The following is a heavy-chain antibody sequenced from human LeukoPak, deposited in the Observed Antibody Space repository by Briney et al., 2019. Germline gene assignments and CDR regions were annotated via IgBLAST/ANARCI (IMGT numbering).Heavy chain of an antibody. CDR2: MYPNSGNT. D-gene: IGHD3-3*01. V-gene: IGHV1-8*01. Sequence: ASVKVSCKASGYTFTSYDINWVRQATGQALEWMGWMYPNSGNTGYAQKFQGRVTMTRNTSISTAYMELSSLRSEDTAVYYCARVAFGRNYDFWSGYYTSIYYYYYMDVWGKGTTVTVSS. CDR3: ARVAFGRNYDFWSGYYTSIYYYYYMDV. CDR1: GYTFTSYD. J-gene: IGHJ6*03.